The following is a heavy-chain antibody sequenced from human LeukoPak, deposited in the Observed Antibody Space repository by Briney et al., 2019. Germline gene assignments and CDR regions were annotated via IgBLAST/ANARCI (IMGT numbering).Heavy chain of an antibody. CDR1: GYTFTGYY. Sequence: ASVKVSCKASGYTFTGYYMHWVRQAPGQGLEWMGWINPNSGGTNYAQKFQGRVTMTRDTSISTAYMELSRLRSDDTAVYYCARGPRAPTGYSSGWYHEIGYYYYGMDVWGQGTTVTVSS. D-gene: IGHD6-19*01. V-gene: IGHV1-2*02. J-gene: IGHJ6*02. CDR3: ARGPRAPTGYSSGWYHEIGYYYYGMDV. CDR2: INPNSGGT.